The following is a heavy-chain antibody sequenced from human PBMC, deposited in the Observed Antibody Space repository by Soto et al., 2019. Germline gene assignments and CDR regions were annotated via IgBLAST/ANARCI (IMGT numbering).Heavy chain of an antibody. CDR3: TTDSYFTRKLVGFDY. V-gene: IGHV3-72*01. J-gene: IGHJ4*03. CDR1: GFTFSDHY. D-gene: IGHD2-21*01. Sequence: GSLRLSCAASGFTFSDHYMDWVRQAPGKGLEWVGRTRNKANSYTTEYAETVKGRFAISRDDSKNSLYLQMNGLETEDTAVYYCTTDSYFTRKLVGFDYWGLGTRFTFSS. CDR2: TRNKANSYTT.